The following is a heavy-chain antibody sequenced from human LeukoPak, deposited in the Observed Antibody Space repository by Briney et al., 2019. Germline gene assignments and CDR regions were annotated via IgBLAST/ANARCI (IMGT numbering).Heavy chain of an antibody. CDR2: ISGSGGST. J-gene: IGHJ4*02. CDR1: GFTFSSYA. V-gene: IGHV3-23*01. D-gene: IGHD3-22*01. CDR3: AKDPPPSFYYYDSSGHSDFDY. Sequence: GGSLRLSCAASGFTFSSYAMSWVRQAPGKGLEWVSAISGSGGSTYYADSVKGRFTISRDNSKNTLYLQMNSLRAEDTAVYYCAKDPPPSFYYYDSSGHSDFDYWGQGTLATVSS.